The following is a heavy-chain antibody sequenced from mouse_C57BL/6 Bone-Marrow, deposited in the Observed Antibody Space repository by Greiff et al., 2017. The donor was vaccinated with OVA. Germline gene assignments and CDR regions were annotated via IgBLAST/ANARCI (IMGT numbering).Heavy chain of an antibody. J-gene: IGHJ1*03. V-gene: IGHV3-6*01. CDR1: GYSITSGYY. CDR3: ARGEDYYGSSHWYFDV. Sequence: ESGPGLVKPSQSLSLTCSVTGYSITSGYYWNWIRQFPGNKLEWMGYISYDGSNNYNPSLKNRISITRDTSKNQFFLKLNSVTTEDTATYYCARGEDYYGSSHWYFDVWGTGTTVTVSS. D-gene: IGHD1-1*01. CDR2: ISYDGSN.